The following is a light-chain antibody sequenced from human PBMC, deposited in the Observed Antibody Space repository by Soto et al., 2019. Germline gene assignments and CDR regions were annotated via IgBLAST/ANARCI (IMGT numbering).Light chain of an antibody. Sequence: QSALTQPPSASGSPGQSVTISCTGTRSDVGGYNYGSWYQQHPGKAPKLMIYEVSKRPSGVPDRFSGSKSGNTASLTVSGLQAEYEADYYCSSYAGSNNSYVFGTGTKLTV. CDR3: SSYAGSNNSYV. J-gene: IGLJ1*01. V-gene: IGLV2-8*01. CDR2: EVS. CDR1: RSDVGGYNY.